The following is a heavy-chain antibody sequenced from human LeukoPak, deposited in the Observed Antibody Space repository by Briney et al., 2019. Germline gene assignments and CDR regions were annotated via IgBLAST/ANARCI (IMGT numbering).Heavy chain of an antibody. CDR1: GGSISNTSYY. CDR2: IYYSGST. V-gene: IGHV4-39*01. Sequence: SETLSLTCTVSGGSISNTSYYWGWIRQPPGKGLEWIGSIYYSGSTYYNPSLKSRVTISVDTSKNQFSLKLSSVTAADTAVYYCARLGQSGSYLWSNWFDPWGQGTLVTVSS. D-gene: IGHD3-10*01. CDR3: ARLGQSGSYLWSNWFDP. J-gene: IGHJ5*02.